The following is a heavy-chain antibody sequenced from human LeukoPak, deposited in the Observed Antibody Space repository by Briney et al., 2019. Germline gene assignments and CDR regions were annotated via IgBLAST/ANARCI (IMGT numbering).Heavy chain of an antibody. D-gene: IGHD1-7*01. V-gene: IGHV4-4*09. J-gene: IGHJ5*02. CDR2: IYTSGST. CDR1: GGSISSYY. Sequence: SETLSLTCTVPGGSISSYYWSWIRQPPGKGLKWIGYIYTSGSTNYNPSLKSRVTISVDTSKNQFSLKLSSVTAADTAVYYCARLTGTTPRFDPWGQGTLVTVSS. CDR3: ARLTGTTPRFDP.